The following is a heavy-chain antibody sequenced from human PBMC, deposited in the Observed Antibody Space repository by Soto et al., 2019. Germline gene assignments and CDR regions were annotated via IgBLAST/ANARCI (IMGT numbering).Heavy chain of an antibody. J-gene: IGHJ6*02. CDR3: AKDGLPNDYYYYGMDV. V-gene: IGHV3-30*18. CDR2: ISYDGSNK. Sequence: QVQLVESGGGVVQPGRSLRLSCAASGFTFSSYGMHWVRQAPGKGLEWVAVISYDGSNKYYADSVKGRFTISRDNSKNTLYLQMNSLRAEDTAVYYCAKDGLPNDYYYYGMDVWGQGTTVTVSS. CDR1: GFTFSSYG.